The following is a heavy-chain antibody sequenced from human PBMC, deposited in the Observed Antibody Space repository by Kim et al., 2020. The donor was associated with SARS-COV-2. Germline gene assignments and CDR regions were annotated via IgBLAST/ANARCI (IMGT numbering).Heavy chain of an antibody. V-gene: IGHV4-39*01. CDR1: GGSISSSSYY. CDR2: IYYSGST. J-gene: IGHJ4*02. D-gene: IGHD3-22*01. CDR3: ARLVWSSGYLGGEFDY. Sequence: SETLSLTCTVSGGSISSSSYYWGWIRQPPGKGLEWIGSIYYSGSTYYNPSLKSRVTISVDTSKNQFSLKLSSVTAADTAVYYCARLVWSSGYLGGEFDYWGQGTLVTVSS.